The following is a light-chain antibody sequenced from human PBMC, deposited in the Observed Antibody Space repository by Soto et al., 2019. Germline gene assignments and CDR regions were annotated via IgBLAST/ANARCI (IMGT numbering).Light chain of an antibody. CDR3: SSYTSSTFYV. V-gene: IGLV2-14*01. CDR1: SIDVGGYNY. CDR2: EVT. Sequence: QSALTQPASVSGSPGQSITVSCTGTSIDVGGYNYVSWYQQHAGKAPKLMIYEVTNRPSGVSNRFSGSKSGNTASLTISGLQAEDEADYYCSSYTSSTFYVFGTGTKVTVL. J-gene: IGLJ1*01.